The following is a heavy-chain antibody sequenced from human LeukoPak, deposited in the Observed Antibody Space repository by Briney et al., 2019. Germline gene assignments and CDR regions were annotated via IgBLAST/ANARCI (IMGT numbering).Heavy chain of an antibody. D-gene: IGHD3-3*01. J-gene: IGHJ5*02. CDR1: GYTFTSYD. CDR3: ARAYYDFWSGYRKNWFDP. V-gene: IGHV1-8*01. Sequence: ASVKVSCKASGYTFTSYDINWVRQATGQGLEWMGWMNPNSGNTGYAQKFQGRVTMTRNTSISTAYMGLSSLRSEDTAVYYCARAYYDFWSGYRKNWFDPWGQGTLVTVSS. CDR2: MNPNSGNT.